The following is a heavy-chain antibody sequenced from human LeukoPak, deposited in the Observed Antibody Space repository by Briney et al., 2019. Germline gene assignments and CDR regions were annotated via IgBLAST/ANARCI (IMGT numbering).Heavy chain of an antibody. D-gene: IGHD2-2*01. V-gene: IGHV5-10-1*01. J-gene: IGHJ6*04. CDR2: IDPSDSYT. CDR1: GYSFTSYW. CDR3: ARQEPAAMRYYYYGMDV. Sequence: GESLRISCKGSGYSFTSYWISWVRQMPGKGLEWMGRIDPSDSYTNYSPSFQGHVTISADKSISTAYLQWSSLKASDTATYYCARQEPAAMRYYYYGMDVWGKGTTVTVSS.